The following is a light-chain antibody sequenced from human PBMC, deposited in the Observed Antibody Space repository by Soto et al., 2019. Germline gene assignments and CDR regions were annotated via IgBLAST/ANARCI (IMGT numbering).Light chain of an antibody. CDR1: SGYSNYK. V-gene: IGLV9-49*01. CDR2: VGTGGIVG. J-gene: IGLJ2*01. Sequence: QPVLTQPPSASASLGASVTLTCTLSSGYSNYKVDWYQQRPGKGPRFVMRVGTGGIVGSKGDGIPDRFSVLGSGLNRYLTIKNIQEEDESDYHCGADHGSGSNFVHVVFGGGTKLPVL. CDR3: GADHGSGSNFVHVV.